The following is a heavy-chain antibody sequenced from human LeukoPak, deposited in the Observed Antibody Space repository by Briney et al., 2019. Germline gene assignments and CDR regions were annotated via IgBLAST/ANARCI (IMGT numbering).Heavy chain of an antibody. CDR2: ISGSGGTT. D-gene: IGHD3-22*01. J-gene: IGHJ3*02. CDR1: GFTFSSFA. Sequence: GGSLRLSCAASGFTFSSFAISWVRQAPGKGLEWVSGISGSGGTTYYADSVKGRFTISRDNSKNTLYLQMNSLRAEDTAVYYCAKELSGYYLRGALDIWGQGTMVTVSS. CDR3: AKELSGYYLRGALDI. V-gene: IGHV3-23*01.